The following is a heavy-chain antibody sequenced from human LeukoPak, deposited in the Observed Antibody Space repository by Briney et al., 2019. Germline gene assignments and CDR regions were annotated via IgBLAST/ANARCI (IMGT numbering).Heavy chain of an antibody. CDR3: ARALDDIKQWLVPSNDAFDI. CDR1: GYTLTELS. J-gene: IGHJ3*02. D-gene: IGHD6-19*01. V-gene: IGHV1-24*01. CDR2: FDPEDGET. Sequence: ASVKVSCKVSGYTLTELSMHWVRQAPGKGLEWMGGFDPEDGETIYAQKFQGRVTMTEDTSTDTAYMELSSLRSEDTAVYYCARALDDIKQWLVPSNDAFDIWGQGTMVTVSS.